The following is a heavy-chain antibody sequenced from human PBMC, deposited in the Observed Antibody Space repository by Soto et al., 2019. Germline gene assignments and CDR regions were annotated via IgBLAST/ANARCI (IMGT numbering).Heavy chain of an antibody. CDR3: ARTPDHLEWMILDY. Sequence: SETLSLTCTVSGGSISSYYWSWIRQPPGKGLEWIGYIYYSGSTNYNPSLKSRVTISVDTSKNQFSLKLSSVTAADTAVYYCARTPDHLEWMILDYWGQGTLVTVSS. J-gene: IGHJ4*02. V-gene: IGHV4-59*01. CDR1: GGSISSYY. CDR2: IYYSGST. D-gene: IGHD3-3*01.